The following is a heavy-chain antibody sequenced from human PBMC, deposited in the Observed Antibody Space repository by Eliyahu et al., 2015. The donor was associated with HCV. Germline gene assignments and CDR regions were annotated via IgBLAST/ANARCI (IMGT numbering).Heavy chain of an antibody. CDR3: ARPSADNSGVSKPFDY. CDR2: ITPLFDKA. D-gene: IGHD6-19*01. J-gene: IGHJ4*02. Sequence: QVQLVQSGAEVKKPGSSVKVSCKASGGTFSTYAFNWVRQAPGQGLEWMGGITPLFDKANYAQKFQGRVTITADESTSTTYMELSSLTSEDTAVYYCARPSADNSGVSKPFDYWGQGTLVTVSS. CDR1: GGTFSTYA. V-gene: IGHV1-69*01.